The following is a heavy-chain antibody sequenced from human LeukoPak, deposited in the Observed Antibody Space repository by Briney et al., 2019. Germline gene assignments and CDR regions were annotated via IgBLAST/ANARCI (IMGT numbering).Heavy chain of an antibody. J-gene: IGHJ6*03. CDR1: GGSFSGYY. CDR3: ARAIGRYSSSWYGYYYMDV. D-gene: IGHD6-13*01. Sequence: SETLSLTCAVYGGSFSGYYWSWIRQPPGKGLEWIGEINHSGSTNYNPSLKSRVTISVDTSKNQFSLKLSSVTAADTAVYYCARAIGRYSSSWYGYYYMDVWGKGTTVTVSS. CDR2: INHSGST. V-gene: IGHV4-34*01.